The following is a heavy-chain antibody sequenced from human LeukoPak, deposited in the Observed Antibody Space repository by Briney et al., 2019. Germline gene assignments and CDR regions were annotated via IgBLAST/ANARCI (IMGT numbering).Heavy chain of an antibody. V-gene: IGHV3-48*01. CDR2: ISSSSSTI. J-gene: IGHJ4*02. CDR3: ARGGHYDFWSGYYTGGVRFDY. D-gene: IGHD3-3*01. Sequence: GGSLRLSCAASGFTFSSYSMNWVRQAPGKGLEWVSYISSSSSTIYYADSVKGRFTISRDNSKNTLYLQMNSLRAEDTAVYCCARGGHYDFWSGYYTGGVRFDYWGQGTLVTVSS. CDR1: GFTFSSYS.